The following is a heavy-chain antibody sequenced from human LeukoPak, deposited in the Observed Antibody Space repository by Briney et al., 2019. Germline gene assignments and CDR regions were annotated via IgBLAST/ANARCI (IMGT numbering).Heavy chain of an antibody. CDR3: ARERYSGYDWGYYFDY. V-gene: IGHV3-7*01. CDR2: IKQDGSEK. J-gene: IGHJ4*02. D-gene: IGHD5-12*01. CDR1: GFTFSSYW. Sequence: PGGSLRLSCAASGFTFSSYWMSWVRQAPGKGLEWVANIKQDGSEKYYVDSVKGRVTISGDNAKNSLYLQMNSLRAEDTAVYYCARERYSGYDWGYYFDYWGQGTLVTVSS.